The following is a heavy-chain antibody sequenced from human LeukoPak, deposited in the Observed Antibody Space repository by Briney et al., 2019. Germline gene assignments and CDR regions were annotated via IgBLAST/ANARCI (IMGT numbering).Heavy chain of an antibody. CDR1: GFTFSSYS. CDR3: ARDLAWPHTRDAFDI. CDR2: ISSSSSYI. D-gene: IGHD5-24*01. V-gene: IGHV3-21*01. Sequence: GGSLRLSCAASGFTFSSYSMNWVRQAPGKGLEWVSSISSSSSYIYYADSVKGRFTISRDNAKNSLYLQMNSLRAEDTAVYYCARDLAWPHTRDAFDIWGQGTMVTVSS. J-gene: IGHJ3*02.